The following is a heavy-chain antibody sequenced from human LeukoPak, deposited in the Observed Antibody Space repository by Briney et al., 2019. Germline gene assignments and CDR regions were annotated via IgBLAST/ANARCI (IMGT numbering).Heavy chain of an antibody. CDR3: ARPNREWLASGWFDP. D-gene: IGHD3-3*01. CDR1: GGSFSGYY. V-gene: IGHV4-34*01. CDR2: INHSGST. Sequence: SETLSLTCAVYGGSFSGYYWSWIRQPPGKGLEWIGEINHSGSTNYNPSLKSRVTISVDTSKNQFSLKLSSVTAAGTAVYYCARPNREWLASGWFDPWGQVTLVTVSS. J-gene: IGHJ5*02.